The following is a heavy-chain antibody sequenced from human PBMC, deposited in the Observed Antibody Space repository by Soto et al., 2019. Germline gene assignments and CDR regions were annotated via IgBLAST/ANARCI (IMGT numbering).Heavy chain of an antibody. CDR3: ARALGDYGDY. Sequence: QGQLAESGGGVVQPGRSLRLSCAASGFTFSSYAMHWVRQAPGKGLEWVAVISYDGRNKYYADSVKGRFTKSRDNSKYTLYLQMTSLRVEDTAVYYCARALGDYGDYWGQGALVTVSS. V-gene: IGHV3-30*04. J-gene: IGHJ4*02. CDR2: ISYDGRNK. D-gene: IGHD4-17*01. CDR1: GFTFSSYA.